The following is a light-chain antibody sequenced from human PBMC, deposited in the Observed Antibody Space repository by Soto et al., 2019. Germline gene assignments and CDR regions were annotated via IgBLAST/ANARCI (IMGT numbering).Light chain of an antibody. Sequence: QSALTQPASVSGSPGQSITISCTGTSGDVGAYDYVSWYQHHPGKAPKRMIYDVSNRPSGVSARFSGSKSGNTASLTISRLQAEDEDDYYCTSYSSDTTWVFGGGTKLTVL. V-gene: IGLV2-14*03. CDR3: TSYSSDTTWV. CDR1: SGDVGAYDY. CDR2: DVS. J-gene: IGLJ3*02.